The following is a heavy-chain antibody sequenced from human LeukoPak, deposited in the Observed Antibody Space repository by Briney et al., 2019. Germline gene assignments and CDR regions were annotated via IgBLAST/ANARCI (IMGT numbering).Heavy chain of an antibody. Sequence: ASETLSLTCTVSGGSISSYYWSWIRQPPGKGLEWIGYISYSGSTNYNPSLKSRVTISVDTSKNQFSLRLNSVTAADTAVYYCGSGLRQYNWNNVVYWGQGAPVTVSS. J-gene: IGHJ4*02. CDR2: ISYSGST. CDR1: GGSISSYY. V-gene: IGHV4-59*12. CDR3: GSGLRQYNWNNVVY. D-gene: IGHD1/OR15-1a*01.